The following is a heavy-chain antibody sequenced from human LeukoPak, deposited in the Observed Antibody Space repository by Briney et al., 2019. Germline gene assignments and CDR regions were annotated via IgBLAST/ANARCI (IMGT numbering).Heavy chain of an antibody. CDR1: GDSISSTSYY. CDR3: ASRVYGLGSFNY. Sequence: PSETLSLTCTVSGDSISSTSYYWGWVRQPPGKGLEWIGSIYNSGTTYYNPSLKSLVTISVDTSKNQFSLKVSSVTAADTAVYYCASRVYGLGSFNYWGQGTLVTVSS. J-gene: IGHJ4*01. CDR2: IYNSGTT. V-gene: IGHV4-39*01. D-gene: IGHD3-10*01.